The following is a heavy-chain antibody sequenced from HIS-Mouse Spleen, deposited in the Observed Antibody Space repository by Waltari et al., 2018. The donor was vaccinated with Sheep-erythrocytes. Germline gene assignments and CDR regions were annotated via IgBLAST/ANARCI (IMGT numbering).Heavy chain of an antibody. D-gene: IGHD1-26*01. Sequence: EVQLVESGGGLVQPGGYLRLSCAASGFTFSSYWMSWVRQAPGKGLEWVANIKQDGSEKYYVDSVKGRFTISRDNAKNSLYLQMNSLRAEDTAVYYCARVRELLYFQHWGQGTLVTVSS. CDR1: GFTFSSYW. V-gene: IGHV3-7*01. CDR2: IKQDGSEK. CDR3: ARVRELLYFQH. J-gene: IGHJ1*01.